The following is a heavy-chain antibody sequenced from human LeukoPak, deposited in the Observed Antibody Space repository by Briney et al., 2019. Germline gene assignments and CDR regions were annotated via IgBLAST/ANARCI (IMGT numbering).Heavy chain of an antibody. CDR2: ISYDGRNK. CDR1: GFTFSSYG. J-gene: IGHJ4*02. CDR3: AREYGGNSMNY. Sequence: PGGSLRLSCAASGFTFSSYGTHWVRQAPGKGLEWVAVISYDGRNKYNADSVKGRFTISRDNSKNTLYLQMNSLRTEDTAVYYCAREYGGNSMNYWGQGTLVTVSS. D-gene: IGHD4-23*01. V-gene: IGHV3-30*03.